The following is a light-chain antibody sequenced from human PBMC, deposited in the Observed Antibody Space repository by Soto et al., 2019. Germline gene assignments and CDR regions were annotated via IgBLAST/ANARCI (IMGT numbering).Light chain of an antibody. CDR2: CIS. Sequence: EIVMTQSPATLSVSPGERATLSCRASQSVSSNLAWYQQKPGQAPRLLIYCISTRATGIPARFSGSGSGTEFTLTINSLQSEDSAVYYCQQHNQWPITFGQGTRLEIK. V-gene: IGKV3D-15*01. J-gene: IGKJ5*01. CDR3: QQHNQWPIT. CDR1: QSVSSN.